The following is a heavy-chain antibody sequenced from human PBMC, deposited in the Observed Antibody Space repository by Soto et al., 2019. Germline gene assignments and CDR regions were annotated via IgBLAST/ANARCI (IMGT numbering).Heavy chain of an antibody. CDR1: GYTFTSYD. V-gene: IGHV1-8*01. Sequence: QVQLVQSGAEVKKPGASVKVSCKASGYTFTSYDINWVRQATGQGLEWMGWMNPNSGNPGYAQKFQGRVSMTXXTXIXXAYLELSSLRSEDTAVYYCARWIRILYSGLYGMDVWGQGTTVTVSS. J-gene: IGHJ6*02. CDR2: MNPNSGNP. D-gene: IGHD2-15*01. CDR3: ARWIRILYSGLYGMDV.